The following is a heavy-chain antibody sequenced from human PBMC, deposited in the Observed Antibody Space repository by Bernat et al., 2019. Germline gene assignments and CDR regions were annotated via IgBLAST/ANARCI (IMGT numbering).Heavy chain of an antibody. Sequence: EVQLVESGGGLVQPGGSRRLSCAASGFSFSTYWMHWVRQAPGKGLVWVSRINSDASIKSYADSVKGRFTISRDNAKNTLYLQMNSLRADDTAIYYCSTYGNGEFDYWGQGTLVTVSS. D-gene: IGHD4-17*01. J-gene: IGHJ4*02. CDR2: INSDASIK. CDR3: STYGNGEFDY. V-gene: IGHV3-74*01. CDR1: GFSFSTYW.